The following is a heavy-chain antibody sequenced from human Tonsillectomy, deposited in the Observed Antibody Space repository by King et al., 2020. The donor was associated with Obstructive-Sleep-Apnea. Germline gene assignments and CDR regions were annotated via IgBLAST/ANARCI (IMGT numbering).Heavy chain of an antibody. CDR2: ISYDGSNK. CDR3: ATSPGPYCSGGSCYPHPFDY. CDR1: GFTFSSYG. V-gene: IGHV3-30*03. D-gene: IGHD2-15*01. Sequence: VQLVESGGGVVQPGRSLRLSCAASGFTFSSYGMHWVRQAPGKGLEWVAVISYDGSNKYYADSVKGRFTISRDNSKNTLYLQMNSLRAEDTAVYYCATSPGPYCSGGSCYPHPFDYWGQGTLVTVSS. J-gene: IGHJ4*02.